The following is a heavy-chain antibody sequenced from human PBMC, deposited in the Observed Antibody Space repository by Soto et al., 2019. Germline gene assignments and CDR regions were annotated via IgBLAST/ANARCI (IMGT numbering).Heavy chain of an antibody. CDR1: GYTFRDFY. D-gene: IGHD4-17*01. CDR2: INPDSGGT. V-gene: IGHV1-2*02. Sequence: VKVSCKASGYTFRDFYIHWVRQAPAQGLEWMGWINPDSGGTLYAQTFQGRVTMTRDTSTGTAYLTLSSLRSGDTALYYCARDPGHDYGEYYYDLWGQGTLVTV. CDR3: ARDPGHDYGEYYYDL. J-gene: IGHJ4*02.